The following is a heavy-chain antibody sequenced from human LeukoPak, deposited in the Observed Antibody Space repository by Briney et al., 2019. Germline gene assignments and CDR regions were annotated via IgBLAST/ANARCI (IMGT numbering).Heavy chain of an antibody. Sequence: SGGSLRLSCAASGFTFSSYGMHWVRQAPGKGLEWVAVIWYDGSSKYYADSVKGRFTISRDNSKNTLYLQMNSLRAEDTAVYYCARDGGYSYGYFDYWGQGTLVTVSS. V-gene: IGHV3-33*01. CDR2: IWYDGSSK. J-gene: IGHJ4*02. D-gene: IGHD5-18*01. CDR3: ARDGGYSYGYFDY. CDR1: GFTFSSYG.